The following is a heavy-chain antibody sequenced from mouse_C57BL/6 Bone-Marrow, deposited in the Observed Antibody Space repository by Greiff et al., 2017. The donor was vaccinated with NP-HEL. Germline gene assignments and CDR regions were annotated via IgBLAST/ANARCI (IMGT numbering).Heavy chain of an antibody. CDR2: IDPENGDT. Sequence: VQLKQSGAELVRPGASVKLSCTASGFNIKDDYMHWVKQRPEQGLEWIGWIDPENGDTEYASKFQGKATITADTSSNTAYLQLSSLTSEDTAVYYCTRSSPYWYFDVWGTGTTVTVSS. CDR1: GFNIKDDY. CDR3: TRSSPYWYFDV. D-gene: IGHD1-1*01. J-gene: IGHJ1*03. V-gene: IGHV14-4*01.